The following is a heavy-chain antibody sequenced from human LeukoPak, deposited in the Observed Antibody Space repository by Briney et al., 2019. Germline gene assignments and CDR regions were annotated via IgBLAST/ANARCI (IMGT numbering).Heavy chain of an antibody. CDR2: ISAYNGNT. CDR1: GYTFTSYG. J-gene: IGHJ4*02. D-gene: IGHD2-2*01. Sequence: ASVKVSCKASGYTFTSYGISWVRQAPGQGLEWMGWISAYNGNTNYAQKLQGRVTMTTDTSTSTAYMELRSLRSDDTAVYYCATVVSLTYYFDYWGQGTLVTVSS. CDR3: ATVVSLTYYFDY. V-gene: IGHV1-18*01.